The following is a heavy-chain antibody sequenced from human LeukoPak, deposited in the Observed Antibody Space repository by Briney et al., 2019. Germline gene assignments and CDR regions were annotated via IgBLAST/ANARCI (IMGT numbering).Heavy chain of an antibody. CDR1: GYTFTGYY. Sequence: APVKVSCKASGYTFTGYYMHWVRQAPGQGLEWMGWINPNSGGTNYAQKFQGRVTMTRDTSISTAYMELSRLRSDDTAVYYCATPLWFGELATFDYWGQGTLVTVSS. CDR3: ATPLWFGELATFDY. J-gene: IGHJ4*02. CDR2: INPNSGGT. D-gene: IGHD3-10*01. V-gene: IGHV1-2*02.